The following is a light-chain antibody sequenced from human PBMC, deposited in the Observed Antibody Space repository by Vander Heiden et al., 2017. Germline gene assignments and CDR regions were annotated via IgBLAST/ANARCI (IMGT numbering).Light chain of an antibody. J-gene: IGLJ2*01. CDR3: AAWDDSLNGVV. CDR2: SNN. V-gene: IGLV1-44*01. Sequence: QSVLTQPPSASGTPWQRATISCSGSSSNIGSNPGNWYQQPPGTAPKLLIYSNNQRPSGVPDRFSGSKSGTSASLAISGLQSEDEADYYCAAWDDSLNGVVFGGGTKLTVL. CDR1: SSNIGSNP.